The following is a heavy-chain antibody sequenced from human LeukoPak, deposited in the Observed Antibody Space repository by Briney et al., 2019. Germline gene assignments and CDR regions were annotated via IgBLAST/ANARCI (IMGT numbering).Heavy chain of an antibody. J-gene: IGHJ4*02. V-gene: IGHV1-2*02. CDR3: ARDQRLWWSRGVYYFDY. Sequence: ASVKVSCKASGYTFTGYYMHWVRQAPGQGLEWMGWINPNSGGTNYARKFQGRVTMTRDTSISTAYMELRRLRDDDTAVYYCARDQRLWWSRGVYYFDYWGQGTLVTVSS. D-gene: IGHD2-21*01. CDR2: INPNSGGT. CDR1: GYTFTGYY.